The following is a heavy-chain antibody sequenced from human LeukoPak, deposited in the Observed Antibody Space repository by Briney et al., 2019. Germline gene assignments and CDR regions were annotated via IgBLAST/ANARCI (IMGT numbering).Heavy chain of an antibody. CDR1: GYTLTELS. J-gene: IGHJ5*02. V-gene: IGHV1-24*01. Sequence: ASVKASCKVSGYTLTELSMHWVRQAPGKGLEWMGGFDPGDGETIYAQKFQGRVTMTRDTSTSTVYMELSSLRSEDTAVYYCARDSTTSSLADPWGQGTLVTVSS. CDR3: ARDSTTSSLADP. CDR2: FDPGDGET. D-gene: IGHD2-2*01.